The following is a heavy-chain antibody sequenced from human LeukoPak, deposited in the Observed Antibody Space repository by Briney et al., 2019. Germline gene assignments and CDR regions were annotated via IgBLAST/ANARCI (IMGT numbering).Heavy chain of an antibody. Sequence: SETLSLTCSVSGGSIISHYWSWIRQPPGKGLEWIGYIYYSGSTDYNPSLKSRVTISVDTSKNQFSLKLSSVTAADTAVYYCVRATVVTPFDYWGQGTLVTVSS. CDR1: GGSIISHY. J-gene: IGHJ4*02. D-gene: IGHD4-23*01. CDR2: IYYSGST. CDR3: VRATVVTPFDY. V-gene: IGHV4-59*11.